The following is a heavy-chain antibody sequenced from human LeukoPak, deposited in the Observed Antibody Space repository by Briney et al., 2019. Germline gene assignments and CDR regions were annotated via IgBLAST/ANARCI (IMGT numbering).Heavy chain of an antibody. CDR3: ARVGEYSSGWYVNYYGMDV. V-gene: IGHV1-46*01. CDR1: GYTFTSYY. CDR2: INPSGGST. J-gene: IGHJ6*02. Sequence: ASVKVSCKASGYTFTSYYMHWVRQAPGQGLEWMGIINPSGGSTSYAQKFQGRVTMTRDTSTSTVYMELSSLRSEDTAVYYCARVGEYSSGWYVNYYGMDVWGQGTTVTVSS. D-gene: IGHD6-19*01.